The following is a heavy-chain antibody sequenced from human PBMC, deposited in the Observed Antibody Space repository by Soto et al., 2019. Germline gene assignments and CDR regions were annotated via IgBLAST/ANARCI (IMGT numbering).Heavy chain of an antibody. CDR1: GFTFSSYS. CDR3: ARDRKSTPWYAADY. CDR2: ISGSGGYI. Sequence: GGSLRLSCEGSGFTFSSYSMNWVRQAPGKGLEWVSSISGSGGYIYYADSVKGRFTISRDNAKNSLYLQMTSLRDEDTALYYCARDRKSTPWYAADYWGQGSLVTVSS. V-gene: IGHV3-21*01. D-gene: IGHD6-13*01. J-gene: IGHJ4*02.